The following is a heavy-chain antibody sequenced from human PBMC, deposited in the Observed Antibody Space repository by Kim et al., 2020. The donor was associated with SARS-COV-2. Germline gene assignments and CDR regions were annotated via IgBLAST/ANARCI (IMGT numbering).Heavy chain of an antibody. CDR2: ISPSGNSI. J-gene: IGHJ5*02. CDR3: AKNYASGIPAYDA. V-gene: IGHV3-23*01. CDR1: GFTFSNYA. Sequence: GGSLRLSCAASGFTFSNYAMTWVRQAPGKGPEWVSAISPSGNSIYYTDSVKGRFSISRDNSKNTLCLQMNSLRAEDTAVYYCAKNYASGIPAYDAWGQGTLVTVSS. D-gene: IGHD3-10*01.